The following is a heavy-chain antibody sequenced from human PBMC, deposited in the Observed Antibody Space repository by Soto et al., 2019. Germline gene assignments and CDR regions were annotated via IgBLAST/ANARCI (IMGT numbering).Heavy chain of an antibody. J-gene: IGHJ4*01. CDR3: ARGSRC. Sequence: GGSLRLSCAASGLSVSSNDMSWVRQAPGKGLECVSIIYSADNTFYVDSVKGRFIISRDNSKNTVYLQMNSLRADDTAVYYCARGSRCWGQGTLVTVAS. CDR2: IYSADNT. CDR1: GLSVSSND. V-gene: IGHV3-66*01. D-gene: IGHD3-16*01.